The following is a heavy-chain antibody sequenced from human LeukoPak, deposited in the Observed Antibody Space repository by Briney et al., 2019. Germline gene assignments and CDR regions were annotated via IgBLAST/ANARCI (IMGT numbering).Heavy chain of an antibody. V-gene: IGHV4-59*01. CDR2: IFYSGST. D-gene: IGHD3-16*01. CDR3: ASYPQLGLQGGNAFDM. Sequence: SETLPLTCSVSGVSISSYYCGSVRHSPGKGLEWIGYIFYSGSTSYSSSLKARVSMSIDTSNSQFSLKLSSVTAADAAMYYCASYPQLGLQGGNAFDMWGQGTMVTVSS. J-gene: IGHJ3*02. CDR1: GVSISSYY.